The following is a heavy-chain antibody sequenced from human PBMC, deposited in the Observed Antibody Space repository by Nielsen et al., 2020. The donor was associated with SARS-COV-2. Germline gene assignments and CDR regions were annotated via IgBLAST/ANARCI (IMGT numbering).Heavy chain of an antibody. D-gene: IGHD3-16*01. CDR1: GGSVSSGSYY. CDR3: ASLGIYGGGGWHYYYYGMDV. Sequence: SETLSLTCTVSGGSVSSGSYYWSWIRQPPGKGLEWIGYIYYSGSTNYNPSLKSRVTISVDTSKNQFSLKLSSVTAADTAVYYCASLGIYGGGGWHYYYYGMDVWGQGTTVTVSS. J-gene: IGHJ6*02. CDR2: IYYSGST. V-gene: IGHV4-61*01.